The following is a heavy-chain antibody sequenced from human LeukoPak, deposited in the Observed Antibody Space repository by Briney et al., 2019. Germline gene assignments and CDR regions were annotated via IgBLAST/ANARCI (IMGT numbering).Heavy chain of an antibody. D-gene: IGHD5-12*01. CDR3: AREGDPGSGYNYGNWLDP. V-gene: IGHV4-34*01. CDR2: INHSGNT. J-gene: IGHJ5*02. CDR1: GGSFSAYF. Sequence: SETLSLTCAVYGGSFSAYFWTWIRQPPGKGLEWIGEINHSGNTNYNPSLKSRVTISVDTSKNQFSLKLSSVTAADTAVYYCAREGDPGSGYNYGNWLDPWGQGTLVTVSS.